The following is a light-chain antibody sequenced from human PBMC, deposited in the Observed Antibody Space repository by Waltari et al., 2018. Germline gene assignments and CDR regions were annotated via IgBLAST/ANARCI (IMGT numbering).Light chain of an antibody. V-gene: IGLV3-21*03. CDR2: DYR. Sequence: SYVLIQPPSVSLAPGKTARITCGGNDIGSKRVPWYQQKPRPAPLLVVSDYRDRPSGVPERFSGSNSGNTATLTVYRVEAGDEADYYCQVWDSSTSEVVFGGGTKLTVL. J-gene: IGLJ2*01. CDR3: QVWDSSTSEVV. CDR1: DIGSKR.